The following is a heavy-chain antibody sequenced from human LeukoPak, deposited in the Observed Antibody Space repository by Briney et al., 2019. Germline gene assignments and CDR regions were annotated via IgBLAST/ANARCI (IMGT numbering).Heavy chain of an antibody. Sequence: GGSLRLSCAASGFTFSNYSMNWVRQAPGKGLEWLSYISRSSSTIYYADSVKGRFTISRDNAKNSLYLQMTSLRAEDAAVYYCARDLGLDGDWGQGTLVTVSS. J-gene: IGHJ4*02. CDR2: ISRSSSTI. V-gene: IGHV3-48*04. CDR1: GFTFSNYS. CDR3: ARDLGLDGD. D-gene: IGHD2-2*03.